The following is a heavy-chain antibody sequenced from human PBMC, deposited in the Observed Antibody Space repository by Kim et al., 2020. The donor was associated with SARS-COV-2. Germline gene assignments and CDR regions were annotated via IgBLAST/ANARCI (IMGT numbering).Heavy chain of an antibody. J-gene: IGHJ4*02. D-gene: IGHD3-10*01. Sequence: GSGGSTYYAYSVKGRFTISRDNSKNTLYLQMNSLRAEDTAVYYCAKDGEYWGQGTLVTVSS. V-gene: IGHV3-23*01. CDR2: GSGGST. CDR3: AKDGEY.